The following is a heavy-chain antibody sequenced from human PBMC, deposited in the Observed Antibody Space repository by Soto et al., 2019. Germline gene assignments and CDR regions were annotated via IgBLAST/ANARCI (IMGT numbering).Heavy chain of an antibody. CDR3: AGRCDGTNCLAHFDY. V-gene: IGHV1-69*06. J-gene: IGHJ4*02. CDR1: GGTFNNYV. CDR2: IIPIFGTP. D-gene: IGHD2-2*01. Sequence: SVKVSCKASGGTFNNYVINWVRQAPGQGLEWMAGIIPIFGTPNYAQKLQGRVTITADKSTSTAYMELNSLRSEDTAVYYCAGRCDGTNCLAHFDYWGQGTLVTVSS.